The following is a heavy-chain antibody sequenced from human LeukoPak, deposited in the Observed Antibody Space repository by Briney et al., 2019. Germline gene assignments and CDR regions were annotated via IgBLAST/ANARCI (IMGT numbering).Heavy chain of an antibody. D-gene: IGHD4-17*01. V-gene: IGHV3-7*01. J-gene: IGHJ4*02. CDR2: IRKDGSDI. CDR3: ARENVDGDSTYFDY. Sequence: GGSLRLSCAASGFTFSTYWMSWVRQAPGKGLEWVANIRKDGSDIHYVDSVKGRFTISRDNAKNSLYLEMSSLRGEDTALYYCARENVDGDSTYFDYWGQGTLVTVSS. CDR1: GFTFSTYW.